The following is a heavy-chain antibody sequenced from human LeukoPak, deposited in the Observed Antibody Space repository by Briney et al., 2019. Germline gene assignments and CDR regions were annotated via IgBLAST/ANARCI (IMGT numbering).Heavy chain of an antibody. CDR3: ARRARGTYLYYFDY. CDR2: IYYSGNT. Sequence: PSETLSLTCTVSSGSISSSNYYWGWIRQPPGKGLEWIGSIYYSGNTYYNPSLKSRVTISVDTSKNQFSLRLSSVTAADTAVYYCARRARGTYLYYFDYWGQGTLVSVSS. CDR1: SGSISSSNYY. D-gene: IGHD1-26*01. V-gene: IGHV4-39*01. J-gene: IGHJ4*02.